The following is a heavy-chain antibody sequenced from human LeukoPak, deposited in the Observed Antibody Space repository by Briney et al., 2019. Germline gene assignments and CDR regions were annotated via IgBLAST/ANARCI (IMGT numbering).Heavy chain of an antibody. J-gene: IGHJ6*03. D-gene: IGHD6-19*01. CDR1: GFIFSSYG. Sequence: GGSLRLSCAASGFIFSSYGMHWVRQAPGKGLEWVAFIRYDGSNTYYADSVKGRFTISRDNSKNTLYLQMNSLRAEDTAVYYCAKAREGYSSGWYTDYYYYMDVWGKGTTVTISS. V-gene: IGHV3-30*02. CDR2: IRYDGSNT. CDR3: AKAREGYSSGWYTDYYYYMDV.